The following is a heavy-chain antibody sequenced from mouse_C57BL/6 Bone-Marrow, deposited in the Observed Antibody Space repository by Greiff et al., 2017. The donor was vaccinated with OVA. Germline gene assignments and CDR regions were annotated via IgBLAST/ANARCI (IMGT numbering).Heavy chain of an antibody. D-gene: IGHD1-1*01. V-gene: IGHV2-5*01. Sequence: VMLVESGPGLVQPSQSLSLTCTVSGFSLTSYGVHWVRQSPGKGLEWLGVIWRGGSTDYNAAFMSRLCITKDNAKSQVFLKMNRLQADDTAIYCCDKESGSSPWYFDVWGTGTTVTVSS. CDR2: IWRGGST. CDR1: GFSLTSYG. J-gene: IGHJ1*03. CDR3: DKESGSSPWYFDV.